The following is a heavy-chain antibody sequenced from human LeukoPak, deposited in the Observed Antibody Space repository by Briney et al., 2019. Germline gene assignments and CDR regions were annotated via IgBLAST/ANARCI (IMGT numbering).Heavy chain of an antibody. D-gene: IGHD5-24*01. V-gene: IGHV3-23*01. CDR2: ISPTGGST. CDR3: ANTGMRRWLQFLDY. J-gene: IGHJ4*02. Sequence: GGSLRLSCAASGFTFSSYAMSWVRQAPGKGLEWVSTISPTGGSTYYADSVKGRFTISRDNSKNTLYLQMNSLRAEDTAVYYCANTGMRRWLQFLDYWGQGTLVTVSS. CDR1: GFTFSSYA.